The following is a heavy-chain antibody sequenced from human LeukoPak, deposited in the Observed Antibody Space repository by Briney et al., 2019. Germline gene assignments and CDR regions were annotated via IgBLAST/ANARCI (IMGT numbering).Heavy chain of an antibody. CDR3: ARPMSPYYYYGMDV. Sequence: ASVKVSCKASGYTFTSYDINWARQAPGQGLEWMGGIIPIFGTANYAQKFQGRVTITADESTSTAYMELSSLRSEDTAVYYCARPMSPYYYYGMDVWGQGTTVTVSS. D-gene: IGHD3-22*01. J-gene: IGHJ6*02. CDR2: IIPIFGTA. CDR1: GYTFTSYD. V-gene: IGHV1-69*13.